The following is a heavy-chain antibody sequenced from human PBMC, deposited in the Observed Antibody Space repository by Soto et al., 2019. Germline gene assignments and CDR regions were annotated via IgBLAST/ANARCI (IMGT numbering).Heavy chain of an antibody. V-gene: IGHV1-69*13. Sequence: SAKVACKASGGAFGSYAMGWVRHAPGQGLEWMGEIITIFGTANYAQKFQGRVRINAKESTSKDYMELSRMRSEDTAVYYCARVFKLAPFGVVIRTSQTNIWFDPWGQGTLLTESS. D-gene: IGHD3-3*01. J-gene: IGHJ5*02. CDR2: IITIFGTA. CDR3: ARVFKLAPFGVVIRTSQTNIWFDP. CDR1: GGAFGSYA.